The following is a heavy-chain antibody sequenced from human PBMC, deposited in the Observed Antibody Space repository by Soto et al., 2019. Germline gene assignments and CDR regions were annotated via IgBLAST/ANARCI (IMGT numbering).Heavy chain of an antibody. CDR2: ISYDGSNK. J-gene: IGHJ4*02. D-gene: IGHD3-9*01. V-gene: IGHV3-30-3*01. CDR3: ARDQRYFDWLPYY. CDR1: GFTFSSYA. Sequence: GGSLRLSCAASGFTFSSYAMHWVRQAPGKGLEWVAVISYDGSNKYYADSVKGRFTISRDNSKNTLYLQMSSLRAEDTAVYYCARDQRYFDWLPYYWGQGTLVTVSS.